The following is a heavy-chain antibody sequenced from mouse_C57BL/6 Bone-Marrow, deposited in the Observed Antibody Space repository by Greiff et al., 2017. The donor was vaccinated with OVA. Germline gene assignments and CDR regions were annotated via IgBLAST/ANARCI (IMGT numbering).Heavy chain of an antibody. J-gene: IGHJ2*01. V-gene: IGHV1-19*01. CDR3: ARSGILYYFDY. Sequence: VQLQQSGPVLVKPGASVKMSCKASGYTFTDYYMNWVKQSHGKSLEWIGVINPYNGGTSYNQKFKGKATLTVDKSSSTAYMELNSLTSEDSAVYYCARSGILYYFDYWGQGTTLTVSS. CDR2: INPYNGGT. CDR1: GYTFTDYY.